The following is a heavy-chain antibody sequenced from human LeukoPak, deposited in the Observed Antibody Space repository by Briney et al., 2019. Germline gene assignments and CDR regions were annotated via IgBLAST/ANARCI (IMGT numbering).Heavy chain of an antibody. V-gene: IGHV7-4-1*02. CDR3: GRDFPARDWFFDL. Sequence: GASVKVSCKASGYTFTSYSMNWVRQAPGQGLEYMGWINANTGNPTYAQGFTGRFVFSLDTSVSTAYLQISSLKAEDTAVYYCGRDFPARDWFFDLWGRGTLVTVSS. CDR1: GYTFTSYS. CDR2: INANTGNP. J-gene: IGHJ2*01.